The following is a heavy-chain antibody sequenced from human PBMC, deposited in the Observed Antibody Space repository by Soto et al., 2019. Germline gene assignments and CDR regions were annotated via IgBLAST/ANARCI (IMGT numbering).Heavy chain of an antibody. CDR3: TTIYPYDRPPS. V-gene: IGHV3-15*07. Sequence: GGSLRLSCVDSGFTFNKAWMNWVRQAPGKGLEWVGRIRSKSDGGTTEYAAPVKGRFTISRDDSKNTVYLQVNSLKTEDTAVYYCTTIYPYDRPPSWGQGTLVTVSS. J-gene: IGHJ5*02. CDR1: GFTFNKAW. D-gene: IGHD3-22*01. CDR2: IRSKSDGGTT.